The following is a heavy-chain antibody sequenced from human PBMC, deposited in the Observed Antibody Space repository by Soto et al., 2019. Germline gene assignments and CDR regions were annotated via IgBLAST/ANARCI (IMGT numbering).Heavy chain of an antibody. Sequence: ASVNVSCKASGYTFTSYGISWVRQAPGQGLEWMGWISAYNGNTNYAQKPQGRVTMTTDTSTSTAYMELRSLSSDDTAVYYCARDSCCYGSGGSYYYYGMDVWGQGTTLTVSS. V-gene: IGHV1-18*04. CDR3: ARDSCCYGSGGSYYYYGMDV. D-gene: IGHD3-10*01. CDR1: GYTFTSYG. J-gene: IGHJ6*02. CDR2: ISAYNGNT.